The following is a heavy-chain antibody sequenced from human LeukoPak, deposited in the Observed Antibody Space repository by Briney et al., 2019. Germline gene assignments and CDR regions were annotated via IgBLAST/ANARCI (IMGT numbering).Heavy chain of an antibody. CDR1: GDSVSSSNAA. Sequence: SQTLSLTCAISGDSVSSSNAAWNWIRQSPSRGLEWLGRTYYRSKWYNNYAVSLKSRIIINPDTSKNQFTLHLNSVTPEDTAVYYCVGASYDSSGYFNFDYWGQGTLVTVSS. J-gene: IGHJ4*02. D-gene: IGHD3-22*01. CDR3: VGASYDSSGYFNFDY. CDR2: TYYRSKWYN. V-gene: IGHV6-1*01.